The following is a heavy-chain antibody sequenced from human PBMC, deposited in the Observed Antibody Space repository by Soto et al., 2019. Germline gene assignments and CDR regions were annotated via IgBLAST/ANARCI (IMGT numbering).Heavy chain of an antibody. CDR1: GGSIRSSRYY. Sequence: QLQLQESGPGLVKPSETLSLTCTVSGGSIRSSRYYWGWIRQPPGKGLEWIGSIYFSGSTHYNPSLTSRVTISVDTSKNQFSLKLSSVTAADKAVYDGARGYRLYYCDYWVQGTLVTVSS. V-gene: IGHV4-39*01. CDR2: IYFSGST. CDR3: ARGYRLYYCDY. D-gene: IGHD5-18*01. J-gene: IGHJ4*02.